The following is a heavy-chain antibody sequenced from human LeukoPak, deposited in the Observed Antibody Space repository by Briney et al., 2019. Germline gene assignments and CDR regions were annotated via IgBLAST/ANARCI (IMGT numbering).Heavy chain of an antibody. CDR2: IYYSGST. J-gene: IGHJ4*02. D-gene: IGHD5-18*01. V-gene: IGHV4-59*12. CDR1: GGSISSYY. CDR3: ASRPPYSYGYDHFDY. Sequence: SETLSLTCTVSGGSISSYYWSWIRQPPGKGLEWIGYIYYSGSTNYNPSLKSRVTISVDTSKNQFSLKLSSVTAADTAVYYCASRPPYSYGYDHFDYWGQGTLVTVSS.